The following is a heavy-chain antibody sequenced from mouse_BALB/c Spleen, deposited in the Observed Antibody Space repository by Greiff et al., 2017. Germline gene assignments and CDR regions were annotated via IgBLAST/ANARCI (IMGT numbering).Heavy chain of an antibody. V-gene: IGHV5-6-3*01. Sequence: EVKLVESGGGLVQPGGSLKLSCAASGFTFSSYGMSWVRQTPDKRLELVATINSNGGSTYYPDSVKGRFTISRDNAKNTLYLQMSSLKSEDTAMYYCARGDTTAGFAYWGQGTLVTVSA. CDR1: GFTFSSYG. CDR3: ARGDTTAGFAY. CDR2: INSNGGST. D-gene: IGHD1-2*01. J-gene: IGHJ3*01.